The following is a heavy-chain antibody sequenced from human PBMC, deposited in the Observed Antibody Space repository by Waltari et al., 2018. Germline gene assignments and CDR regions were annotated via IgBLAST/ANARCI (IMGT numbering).Heavy chain of an antibody. CDR3: ARRMGYRSSWYGWTFDS. CDR2: VDYMGST. CDR1: GASLSSYS. D-gene: IGHD6-13*01. J-gene: IGHJ5*01. V-gene: IGHV4-59*01. Sequence: QVQLQESGPGLVKPSETLSLTCTVSGASLSSYSWGWIRESPGKGLEWIGYVDYMGSTNYNPYLKSRVTISLNTSKNQFSLILNSVTAADTAIYYCARRMGYRSSWYGWTFDSWGQGTPVTVSS.